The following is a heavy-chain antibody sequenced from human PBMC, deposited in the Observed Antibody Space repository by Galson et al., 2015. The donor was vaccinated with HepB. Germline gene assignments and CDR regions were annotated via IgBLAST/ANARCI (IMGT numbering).Heavy chain of an antibody. Sequence: SVKVSCKASGYTFTSYAMHWVRQAPGQRLEWMGWINAGDGNTKYSQKFQGRVTITRDTSASTAYMELSSLRPEDTAVYYCAREMSKAMIVFDYWGQGTLVTVSS. D-gene: IGHD3-22*01. J-gene: IGHJ4*02. CDR2: INAGDGNT. CDR1: GYTFTSYA. CDR3: AREMSKAMIVFDY. V-gene: IGHV1-3*01.